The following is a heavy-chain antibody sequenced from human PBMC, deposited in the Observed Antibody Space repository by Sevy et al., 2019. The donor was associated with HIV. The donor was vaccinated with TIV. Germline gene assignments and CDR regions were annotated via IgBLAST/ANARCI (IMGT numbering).Heavy chain of an antibody. Sequence: GGSLRLSCAASGFSFSSYTMAWVRQAPGKGLEWVSSIGGSDDRILYAGPVKGRFTISRDNSKNALHLQMNSLRAEDTAVYYCAKDYGDFKNWFDSWGQGTLVTVSS. V-gene: IGHV3-23*01. D-gene: IGHD4-17*01. J-gene: IGHJ5*01. CDR3: AKDYGDFKNWFDS. CDR1: GFSFSSYT. CDR2: IGGSDDRI.